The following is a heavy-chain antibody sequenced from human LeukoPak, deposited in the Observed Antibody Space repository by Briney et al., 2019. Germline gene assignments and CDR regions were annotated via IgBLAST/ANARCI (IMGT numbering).Heavy chain of an antibody. CDR1: GGTFSSYA. D-gene: IGHD6-19*01. J-gene: IGHJ3*02. Sequence: GASVKVSCKASGGTFSSYAISWVRQAPGQGLEWMGGIIPIFGTANYAQKFQDRVTITADESTSTAYMELSSLRSEDTAVYYCARGLGVAGTYSAPNDAFGIWGQGTMVTVSS. CDR2: IIPIFGTA. CDR3: ARGLGVAGTYSAPNDAFGI. V-gene: IGHV1-69*13.